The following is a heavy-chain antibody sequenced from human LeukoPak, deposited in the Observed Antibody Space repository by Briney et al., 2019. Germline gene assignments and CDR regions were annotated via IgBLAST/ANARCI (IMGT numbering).Heavy chain of an antibody. CDR1: GGSISSYY. D-gene: IGHD3-10*01. CDR2: IYYSGTT. V-gene: IGHV4-59*08. Sequence: SETLSLTSTVSGGSISSYYWTWIRQPPGKGLEWIGYIYYSGTTNYNPSLKSRVTLSLDTSKNQFSLRLSSVTAANTAVYYCARRMAVPGSYYFDYWGEGTLVTVSS. CDR3: ARRMAVPGSYYFDY. J-gene: IGHJ4*02.